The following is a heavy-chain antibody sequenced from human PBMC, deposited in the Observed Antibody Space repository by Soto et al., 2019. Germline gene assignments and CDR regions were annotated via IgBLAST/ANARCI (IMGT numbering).Heavy chain of an antibody. D-gene: IGHD3-16*01. Sequence: QITLQESGPTRVKPTQPLTLTCTFSGFSLSTSGEGVGWLRQPPGRALEWLAFIYWDDDKYYSPSLKSRLTIIKDPSNNPVVPTMTNMDPVDTATYYCEHRAVWRPSHWSLGCFDPWGQGTLVTVSS. CDR2: IYWDDDK. V-gene: IGHV2-5*02. CDR3: EHRAVWRPSHWSLGCFDP. J-gene: IGHJ5*02. CDR1: GFSLSTSGEG.